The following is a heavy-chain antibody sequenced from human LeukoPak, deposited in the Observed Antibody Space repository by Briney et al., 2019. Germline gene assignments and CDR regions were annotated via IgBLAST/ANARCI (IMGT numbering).Heavy chain of an antibody. V-gene: IGHV3-30*03. J-gene: IGHJ4*02. CDR3: ARANGQLWTTPDY. CDR1: GFTLSSYG. CDR2: ISHDGSKK. Sequence: GGTLRLSCAASGFTLSSYGMHWVRQPQGEGLEWVAVISHDGSKKYSAESVKGRFTISRDNSKNTLYLQMNSLRAEDTAVYYCARANGQLWTTPDYWGQGTLVTISS. D-gene: IGHD5-18*01.